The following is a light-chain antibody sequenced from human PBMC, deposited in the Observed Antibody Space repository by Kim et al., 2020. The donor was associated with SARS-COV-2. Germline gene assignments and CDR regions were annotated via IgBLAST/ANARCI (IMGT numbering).Light chain of an antibody. V-gene: IGLV6-57*03. CDR1: AGRMASND. J-gene: IGLJ3*02. CDR3: QSYDSSNLWV. CDR2: EDN. Sequence: TETISRTRGAGRMASNDVQWYQQRPGSAPTTVIYEDNQRPSGVPDRFSGSIDSSSNSASLTISGLKTEDEADYYCQSYDSSNLWVFGGGTQLTVL.